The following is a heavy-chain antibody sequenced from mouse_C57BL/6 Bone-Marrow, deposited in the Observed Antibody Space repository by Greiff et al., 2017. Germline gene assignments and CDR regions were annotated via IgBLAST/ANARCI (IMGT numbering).Heavy chain of an antibody. V-gene: IGHV7-3*01. J-gene: IGHJ1*03. D-gene: IGHD1-3*01. CDR1: GFTFTDYH. CDR3: ARKSSRRWYFDV. Sequence: EVQLVESGGGLVQPGGSLSLSCAASGFTFTDYHMSWVRQPPGKALEWLGFIRNKANGYTTEYSASVKGRFTISRDNSQSILYLQMNALRAEDSATYYCARKSSRRWYFDVWGTGTTVTVSS. CDR2: IRNKANGYTT.